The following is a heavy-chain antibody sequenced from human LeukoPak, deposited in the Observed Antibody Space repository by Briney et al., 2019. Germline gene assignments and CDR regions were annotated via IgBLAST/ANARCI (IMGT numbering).Heavy chain of an antibody. CDR1: GFTFRSYA. Sequence: GGSLRLSCAASGFTFRSYAMNWVRQAPGKGLEWVSVISGSAGSTFYADSVKGRFTISRDNSKNTLYLQMNSLRAEDTAIYYCAKDVMWGEASPGAFDIWGQGTMVTV. CDR2: ISGSAGST. CDR3: AKDVMWGEASPGAFDI. J-gene: IGHJ3*02. D-gene: IGHD3-16*01. V-gene: IGHV3-23*01.